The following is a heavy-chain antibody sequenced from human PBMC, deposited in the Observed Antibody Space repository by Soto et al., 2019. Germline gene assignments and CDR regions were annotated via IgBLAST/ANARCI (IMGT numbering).Heavy chain of an antibody. D-gene: IGHD1-26*01. V-gene: IGHV4-31*03. CDR1: GGSISSGGYD. CDR2: IYYSGST. J-gene: IGHJ4*02. CDR3: ARQLGATIFDY. Sequence: QVQLQESGPGLVKPSQTLSLTCTVSGGSISSGGYDWTWIRQHPGKGLEWIGYIYYSGSTYYNPSLKSRVTISVDTSKNQFSLKLSSVTPADTAVYYCARQLGATIFDYWGQGTLVTVSS.